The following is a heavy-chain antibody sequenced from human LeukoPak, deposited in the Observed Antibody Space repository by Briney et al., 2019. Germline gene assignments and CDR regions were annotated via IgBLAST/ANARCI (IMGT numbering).Heavy chain of an antibody. Sequence: GGSLRLSFAASGFTFYSHAMTWVRQAPGKGLEWVASISGSGISTYYADSVKGRFTISRDNAGDTVSLEMNSLRAEDTAVYYCAKDRIAVTGILCDYWGQGTLVTVSS. V-gene: IGHV3-23*01. D-gene: IGHD6-19*01. J-gene: IGHJ4*02. CDR2: ISGSGIST. CDR3: AKDRIAVTGILCDY. CDR1: GFTFYSHA.